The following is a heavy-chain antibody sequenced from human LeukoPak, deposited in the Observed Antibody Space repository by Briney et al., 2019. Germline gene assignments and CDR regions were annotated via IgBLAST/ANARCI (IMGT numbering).Heavy chain of an antibody. V-gene: IGHV4-34*01. D-gene: IGHD3-10*01. Sequence: SETLSLTCTVSGGSISSYYWSWIRQPPGKGLEWIGEINHSGSANYNPSLKSRVTMTVDTSKSQFSLKLSSVTAADTAVYFCARSPHIWFAERGWFDPWGQGTLVTVSS. CDR3: ARSPHIWFAERGWFDP. CDR1: GGSISSYY. CDR2: INHSGSA. J-gene: IGHJ5*02.